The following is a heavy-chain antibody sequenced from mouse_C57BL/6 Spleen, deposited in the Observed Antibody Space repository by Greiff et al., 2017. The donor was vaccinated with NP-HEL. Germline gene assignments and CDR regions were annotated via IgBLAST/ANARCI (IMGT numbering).Heavy chain of an antibody. J-gene: IGHJ3*01. V-gene: IGHV1-64*01. Sequence: QVQLQQPGAELVKPGASVKLSCKASGYTFTSYWMHWVKQRPGQGLEWIGMIHPNSGSTNYNEKFKSKATMTVDKSSSTAYMHLSSLTSEDSAVYYCAHYGSSRGFAYWGQGTLVTVSA. CDR2: IHPNSGST. D-gene: IGHD1-1*01. CDR3: AHYGSSRGFAY. CDR1: GYTFTSYW.